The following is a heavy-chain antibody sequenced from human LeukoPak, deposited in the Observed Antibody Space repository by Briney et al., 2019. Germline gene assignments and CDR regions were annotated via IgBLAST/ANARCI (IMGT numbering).Heavy chain of an antibody. CDR1: GFTFSSYG. D-gene: IGHD1-26*01. J-gene: IGHJ4*02. CDR3: ARDWSYYFDY. Sequence: AGGSLRLSCAASGFTFSSYGMNWVRQAPGKGLEWISAISSSGSTMYYADSVKGRFTISRDNAKNSLYLQMNSLRTEDTAVYYCARDWSYYFDYWGQGTLVTVSS. V-gene: IGHV3-48*04. CDR2: ISSSGSTM.